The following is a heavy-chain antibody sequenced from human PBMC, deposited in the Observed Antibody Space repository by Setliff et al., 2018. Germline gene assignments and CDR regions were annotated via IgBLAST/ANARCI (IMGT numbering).Heavy chain of an antibody. CDR3: VRPGGTTVVARHFDY. J-gene: IGHJ4*01. Sequence: SETLSLTCTVSDDSFTSSRYYWGWIRQAPGSGLEWIGSISYSGTPYYNASVESRVTISVDTSRNQLSLELRSVTVADTATYYCVRPGGTTVVARHFDYWGSGILVTVSS. V-gene: IGHV4-39*01. CDR1: DDSFTSSRYY. D-gene: IGHD2-15*01. CDR2: ISYSGTP.